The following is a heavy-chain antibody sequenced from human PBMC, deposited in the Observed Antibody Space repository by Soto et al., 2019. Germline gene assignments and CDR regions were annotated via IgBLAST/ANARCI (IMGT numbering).Heavy chain of an antibody. CDR1: GFTFSSYA. J-gene: IGHJ6*02. Sequence: GGSLRLSCAASGFTFSSYAMSWVRQAPGKGLEWVSTISGSGGSTYYADSVKGRFTISRDNSKNTLYLQMNSLRAEDTAVYYCAKQGSPYYYGMDVWGQGTTVTVSS. CDR2: ISGSGGST. V-gene: IGHV3-23*01. CDR3: AKQGSPYYYGMDV.